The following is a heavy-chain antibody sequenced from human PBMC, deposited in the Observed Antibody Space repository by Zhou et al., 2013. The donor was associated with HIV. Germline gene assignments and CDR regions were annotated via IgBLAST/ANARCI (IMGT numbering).Heavy chain of an antibody. D-gene: IGHD3-22*01. Sequence: QVQLVQSGAEVKKPGASVELSCKTSGYAFTTYYLHWVRQAPGQGLEWMGIIDPSGGRSSYAHNFQGRVNMTGDTSSSTAYMELHRLTSDDTAVYYCAGYSSGYNWLRYWGQGTLVTVSS. J-gene: IGHJ4*02. CDR3: AGYSSGYNWLRY. V-gene: IGHV1-46*01. CDR2: IDPSGGRS. CDR1: GYAFTTYY.